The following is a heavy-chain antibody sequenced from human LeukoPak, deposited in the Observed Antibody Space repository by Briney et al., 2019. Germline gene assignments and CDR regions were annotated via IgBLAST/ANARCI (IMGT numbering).Heavy chain of an antibody. CDR2: ISAYNGNT. D-gene: IGHD6-19*01. CDR3: AREQSSAWYFRYYFDY. V-gene: IGHV1-18*01. Sequence: ASVKVSCKASGYTFTSYGISWVRQAPGQGLEWMGWISAYNGNTNYAQKLQGRVTMTTDTSTSTAYMELRSLRSDDTAVYYCAREQSSAWYFRYYFDYRGQGTLVTVSS. J-gene: IGHJ4*02. CDR1: GYTFTSYG.